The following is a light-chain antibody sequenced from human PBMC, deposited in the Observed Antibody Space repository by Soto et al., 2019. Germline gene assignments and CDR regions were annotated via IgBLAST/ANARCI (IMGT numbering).Light chain of an antibody. J-gene: IGLJ2*01. CDR1: SSNIGANP. Sequence: QSVLTQPPSASGPPGQWVTISCSGSSSNIGANPVNWYQQLPETAPKLLIYNNDQRPSGVPDRFSASKSGTSASLAISGLRSEDEADYYCEAWIDSLYGALFGGGTKVTVL. CDR3: EAWIDSLYGAL. CDR2: NND. V-gene: IGLV1-44*01.